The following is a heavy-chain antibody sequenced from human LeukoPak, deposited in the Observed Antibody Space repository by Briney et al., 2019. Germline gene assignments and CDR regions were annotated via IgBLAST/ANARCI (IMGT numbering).Heavy chain of an antibody. D-gene: IGHD7-27*01. Sequence: GGSLRLSCAASGYTFNNFAMSWVRQAPGKGLEWVSSVNFRGTISYYADSVKGRFTISRDNSKNTLFLQMDSLRAEDAAIYYCAKGERGIDYWGQGTLVTVSS. CDR2: VNFRGTIS. CDR3: AKGERGIDY. V-gene: IGHV3-23*01. CDR1: GYTFNNFA. J-gene: IGHJ4*02.